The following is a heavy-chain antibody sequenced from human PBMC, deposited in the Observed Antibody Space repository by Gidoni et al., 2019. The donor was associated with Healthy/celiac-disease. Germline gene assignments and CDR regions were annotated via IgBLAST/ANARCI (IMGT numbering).Heavy chain of an antibody. Sequence: QVQLVQSGAEVKKPGASVKVSCKASGYTFTGYYMHWVRQAPGQGLEWMGWINPNSGGTNYAQKFQGRVTMTRDTSISTAYMELSRLRSDDTAVYYCARVSPYGSGSYKVTRMDVWGQGTTVTVSS. J-gene: IGHJ6*02. V-gene: IGHV1-2*02. CDR2: INPNSGGT. CDR1: GYTFTGYY. D-gene: IGHD3-10*01. CDR3: ARVSPYGSGSYKVTRMDV.